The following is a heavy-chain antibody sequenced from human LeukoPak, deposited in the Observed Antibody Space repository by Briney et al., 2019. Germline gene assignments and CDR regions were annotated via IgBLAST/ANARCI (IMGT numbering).Heavy chain of an antibody. Sequence: GGSLRLSCAASGFTFSSYWVTWVRQAPGKGLEWVANINQDGGEKFYLDSVKGRFTISRDNTKNSLYLQIKSLRAEDTAVYYCAREGGVVLKVHGTSSLGELNSDFDYWGQGTLVTVSS. V-gene: IGHV3-7*01. D-gene: IGHD2-8*01. J-gene: IGHJ4*02. CDR2: INQDGGEK. CDR3: AREGGVVLKVHGTSSLGELNSDFDY. CDR1: GFTFSSYW.